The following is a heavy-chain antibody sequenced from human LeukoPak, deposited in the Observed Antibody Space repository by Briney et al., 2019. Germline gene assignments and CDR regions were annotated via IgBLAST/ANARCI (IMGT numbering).Heavy chain of an antibody. J-gene: IGHJ6*02. Sequence: GGSLRLSCAASGFTFSDYYMSWIRQAPGKGLEWVSYISSSGSTIYYADSVKGRFTISRDNAKNSLYLQMNSLRAEDTAVYYCARFPNRGFGELLVYYYYGMDVWGQGTTVTVSS. D-gene: IGHD3-10*01. CDR1: GFTFSDYY. V-gene: IGHV3-11*01. CDR2: ISSSGSTI. CDR3: ARFPNRGFGELLVYYYYGMDV.